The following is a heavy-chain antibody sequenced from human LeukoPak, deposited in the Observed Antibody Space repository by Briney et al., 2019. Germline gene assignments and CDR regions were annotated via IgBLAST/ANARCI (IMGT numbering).Heavy chain of an antibody. Sequence: ASVKVSCKASGYTFTSYGISWVRQAPGQGLEWMGWISAYNGNTNYAQKLQGRVTMTTDTSTSTAYMELRSLRSDDTAVYYCARDTNLGGYGDYYFDYWGQGTLVTVSS. V-gene: IGHV1-18*01. CDR1: GYTFTSYG. CDR3: ARDTNLGGYGDYYFDY. D-gene: IGHD4-17*01. J-gene: IGHJ4*02. CDR2: ISAYNGNT.